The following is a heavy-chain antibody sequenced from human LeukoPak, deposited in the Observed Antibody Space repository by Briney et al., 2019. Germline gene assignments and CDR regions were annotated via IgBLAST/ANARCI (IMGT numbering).Heavy chain of an antibody. CDR2: INHSGST. D-gene: IGHD3-10*01. J-gene: IGHJ5*02. CDR1: GGSFSGYY. Sequence: SETLSLTCAVYGGSFSGYYWSWIRQPPGKGLEWIGEINHSGSTNYNPSLKSRVTISVDTSKNQFSLKLSSVTAADTAVYYCARDGPLLWFGKLDPNWFDPWGQGTLVTVSS. CDR3: ARDGPLLWFGKLDPNWFDP. V-gene: IGHV4-34*01.